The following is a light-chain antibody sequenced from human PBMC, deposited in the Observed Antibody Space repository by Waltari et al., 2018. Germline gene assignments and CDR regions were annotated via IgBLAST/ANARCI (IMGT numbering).Light chain of an antibody. CDR2: LNSDGSH. V-gene: IGLV4-69*01. CDR1: SGHSSYG. Sequence: QLVLTQSPSASASLGASVKLTCTLSSGHSSYGIAWHQQQPEKGPRYLMKLNSDGSHNKGDGIPDRFSGASSGAERYRTISSLQSEDEADYYCQTWGTGLLVFGGGTKLTVL. J-gene: IGLJ3*02. CDR3: QTWGTGLLV.